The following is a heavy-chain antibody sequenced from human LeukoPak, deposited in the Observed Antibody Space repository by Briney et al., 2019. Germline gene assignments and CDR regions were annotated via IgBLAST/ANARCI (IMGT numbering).Heavy chain of an antibody. CDR2: IYTSGST. Sequence: SETLSLTCAVYGGSFSGYYWSWIRQPAGKGLEWIGRIYTSGSTNYNPSLKSRVTMSVDTSKNQFSLKLSSVTAADTAVYYCARDAGSYYGSGSYLFDPWGQGTLVTVSS. CDR3: ARDAGSYYGSGSYLFDP. D-gene: IGHD3-10*01. V-gene: IGHV4-4*07. J-gene: IGHJ5*02. CDR1: GGSFSGYY.